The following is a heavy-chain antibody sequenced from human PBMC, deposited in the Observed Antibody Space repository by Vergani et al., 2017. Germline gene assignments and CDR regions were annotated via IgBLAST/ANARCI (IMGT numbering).Heavy chain of an antibody. Sequence: QAQLQQWGAGLLKPSETLSLTCAIYGGSFNDYWWTWIRQPPGKGLEWIGEIRHDGITHYSPSLKSRVTISIDTSTHQFSLRLTSVTAADTAVYYCASKRGACRAAYCHSYDFWGPGTLVGVSS. J-gene: IGHJ4*02. CDR2: IRHDGIT. CDR1: GGSFNDYW. D-gene: IGHD2-15*01. CDR3: ASKRGACRAAYCHSYDF. V-gene: IGHV4-34*01.